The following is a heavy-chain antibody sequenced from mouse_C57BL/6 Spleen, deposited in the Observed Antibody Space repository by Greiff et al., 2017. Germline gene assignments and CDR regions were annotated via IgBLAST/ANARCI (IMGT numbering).Heavy chain of an antibody. D-gene: IGHD3-3*01. J-gene: IGHJ4*01. CDR2: IYPGDGDT. V-gene: IGHV1-80*01. CDR3: ARGLEFYAMDY. CDR1: GYAFSSYW. Sequence: QVQLQQSGAELVKPGASVKISCKASGYAFSSYWMNWVKQRPGKGLEWIGQIYPGDGDTNYNGKFQGKATLTADKSSSTAYMQLSSLTSEDSAVYFCARGLEFYAMDYWGQGTSVTVSS.